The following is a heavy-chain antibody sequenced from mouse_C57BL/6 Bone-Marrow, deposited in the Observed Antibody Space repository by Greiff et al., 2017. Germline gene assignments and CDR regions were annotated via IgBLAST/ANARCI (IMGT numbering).Heavy chain of an antibody. D-gene: IGHD2-4*01. CDR3: ARHEGLRRAFAY. J-gene: IGHJ3*01. CDR2: ISSGGSYT. V-gene: IGHV5-6*01. CDR1: GFTFSSYG. Sequence: EVQLVESGGDLVKPGGSLKLSCAASGFTFSSYGMSWVRQTPDKRLEWVATISSGGSYTYYPDSVKGRFTISRDNAKNTLYLQMSSLKSEDTAMYYCARHEGLRRAFAYWGQGTLVTVSA.